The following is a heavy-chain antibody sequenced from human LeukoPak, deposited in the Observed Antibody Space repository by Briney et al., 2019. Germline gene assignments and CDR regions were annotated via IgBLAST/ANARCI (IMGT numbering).Heavy chain of an antibody. CDR1: GYTFTGYY. J-gene: IGHJ6*02. CDR2: INPNSGGT. D-gene: IGHD4-17*01. V-gene: IGHV1-2*04. Sequence: GASVKVSCKASGYTFTGYYMHWVRQAPGQGLEWMGWINPNSGGTNYAQKFQGWVTMTRDTSISTAYMELSRLRSDDTAVYYCAVTFPDYGDHYYYYGMDVWGQGTTVTVSS. CDR3: AVTFPDYGDHYYYYGMDV.